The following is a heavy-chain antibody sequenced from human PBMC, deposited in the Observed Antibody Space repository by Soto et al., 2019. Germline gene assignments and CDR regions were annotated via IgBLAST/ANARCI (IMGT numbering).Heavy chain of an antibody. CDR1: GGSISSSSYY. Sequence: SEALSLTCTVSGGSISSSSYYWGWIRQPPGKGLEWIGSIYYSGSTYYNPSLKSRVTISVDTSKNQFSLKLSSVTAADTAVYYCASTPGGMVRGVIIYYYYGMDVWGQGTTVS. D-gene: IGHD3-10*01. CDR2: IYYSGST. J-gene: IGHJ6*02. V-gene: IGHV4-39*01. CDR3: ASTPGGMVRGVIIYYYYGMDV.